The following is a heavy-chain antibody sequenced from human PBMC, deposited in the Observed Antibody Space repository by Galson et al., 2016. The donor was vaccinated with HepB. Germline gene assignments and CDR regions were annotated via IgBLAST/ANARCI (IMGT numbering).Heavy chain of an antibody. CDR3: AREADYDGSTGYFSSGWPLDH. Sequence: SLRLSCAASGFTFSDYAFHWVRQAPGKGLEWVAVVSFDGNTRYYGDPVKGRFSFSRDNSKNTLFLQMDSLRREDTAVYFCAREADYDGSTGYFSSGWPLDHWGQGALVIVSS. CDR1: GFTFSDYA. CDR2: VSFDGNTR. D-gene: IGHD3-9*01. J-gene: IGHJ4*02. V-gene: IGHV3-30*04.